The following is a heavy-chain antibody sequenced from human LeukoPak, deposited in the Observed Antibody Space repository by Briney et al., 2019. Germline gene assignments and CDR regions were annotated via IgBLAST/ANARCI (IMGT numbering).Heavy chain of an antibody. CDR1: GFTLSSYS. D-gene: IGHD3-3*01. CDR3: ACGVDFSSGSKRGFDY. V-gene: IGHV3-48*01. CDR2: MSRSSDTI. J-gene: IGHJ4*02. Sequence: GGSLRLSCAASGFTLSSYSMNWVRQAPGKGLEWVSYMSRSSDTIYYADSVKGRFTISRDNAKSSLFLQMSSLRAEDTAIYYCACGVDFSSGSKRGFDYWGLGTLVTVSS.